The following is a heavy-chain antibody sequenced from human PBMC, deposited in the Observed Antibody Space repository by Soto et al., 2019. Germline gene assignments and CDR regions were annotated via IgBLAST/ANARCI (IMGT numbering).Heavy chain of an antibody. D-gene: IGHD3-3*01. CDR1: GGSFSGYY. Sequence: PSETLSLTCAVYGGSFSGYYWSWIRQPPGKGLEWIGEINHSGSTNYNPSLKSRVTISVDTSKNQFSLKLSSVTAADTAVYYCARVGYDFWSGLNWFDPWGQGTLITVSS. V-gene: IGHV4-34*01. J-gene: IGHJ5*02. CDR2: INHSGST. CDR3: ARVGYDFWSGLNWFDP.